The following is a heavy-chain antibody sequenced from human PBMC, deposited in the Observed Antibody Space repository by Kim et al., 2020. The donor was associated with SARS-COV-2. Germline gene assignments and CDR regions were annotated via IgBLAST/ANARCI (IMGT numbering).Heavy chain of an antibody. D-gene: IGHD1-20*01. CDR3: ARHIRGFDAFDI. CDR1: GGSFSSYYW. V-gene: IGHV4-4*02. Sequence: SETLSLTCVVSGGSFSSYYWWSWFRQPPGKGLEWIAEIFHTGSTNYNPSLKSRVSISGDKYENHFSLRVNSVTAADTAVYYCARHIRGFDAFDIWGPGTMVTVSS. CDR2: IFHTGST. J-gene: IGHJ3*02.